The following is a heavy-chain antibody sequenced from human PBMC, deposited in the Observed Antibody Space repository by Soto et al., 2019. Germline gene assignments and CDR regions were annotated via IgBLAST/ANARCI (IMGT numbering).Heavy chain of an antibody. CDR3: VKDKQWLETYFDS. Sequence: GGSLRLSCAASGFPFDAHGMAWVRQSPGKGLQWVSSINVSGALTYYIESVKGRFTISRDNSEHTLYLQMNNLEADDTAIYYCVKDKQWLETYFDSWGPGTLVTVSS. J-gene: IGHJ4*02. CDR2: INVSGALT. D-gene: IGHD6-19*01. V-gene: IGHV3-23*01. CDR1: GFPFDAHG.